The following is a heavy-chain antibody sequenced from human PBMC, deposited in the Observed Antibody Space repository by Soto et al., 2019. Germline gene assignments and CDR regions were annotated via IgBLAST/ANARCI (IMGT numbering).Heavy chain of an antibody. J-gene: IGHJ4*02. D-gene: IGHD6-13*01. Sequence: GGSLRLSYVPSGFTFSSYGMHWVRQAPGQGLEWVAVISYDGSNKYYADSVKGRFTISRDNSKNTLYLQMNSLRAEDTAVYYCAKDGLGSSWYFDYWGQGTLVTVSS. CDR2: ISYDGSNK. CDR1: GFTFSSYG. V-gene: IGHV3-30*18. CDR3: AKDGLGSSWYFDY.